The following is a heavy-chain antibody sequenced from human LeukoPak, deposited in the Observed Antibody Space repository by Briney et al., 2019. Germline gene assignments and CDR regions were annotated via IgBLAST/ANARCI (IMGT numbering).Heavy chain of an antibody. CDR1: GFTFRNYV. CDR3: ANEIRPNDY. D-gene: IGHD4-17*01. CDR2: TSSDLNVK. J-gene: IGHJ4*02. V-gene: IGHV3-30*18. Sequence: GGSLRLSCAASGFTFRNYVIHWVRQAPGKGLEWVAVTSSDLNVKLYADSVKGRFTISRDNSRSTLYLQMNSLRADDTAVYYCANEIRPNDYWGQGTLVTVSS.